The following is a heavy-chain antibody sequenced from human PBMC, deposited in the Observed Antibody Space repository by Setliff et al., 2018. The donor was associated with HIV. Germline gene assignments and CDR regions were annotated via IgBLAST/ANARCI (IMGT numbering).Heavy chain of an antibody. D-gene: IGHD3-10*01. CDR1: GYTFIDYN. CDR3: ARDGEGVGKPSYYFQH. J-gene: IGHJ1*01. V-gene: IGHV1-2*06. Sequence: ASVKVSCKTSGYTFIDYNMHWVRQAPGQGLEWMGRINPNDMGTDYSQKFQVRVTMTRDKSISTVYMELSRLRSDDTAVYYCARDGEGVGKPSYYFQHWGQGTLVTVSS. CDR2: INPNDMGT.